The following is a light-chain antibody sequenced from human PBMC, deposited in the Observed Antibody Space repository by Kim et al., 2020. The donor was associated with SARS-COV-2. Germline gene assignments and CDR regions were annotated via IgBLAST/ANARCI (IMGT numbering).Light chain of an antibody. CDR3: SSYTGSDTLL. V-gene: IGLV2-8*01. CDR2: EVS. CDR1: SSDVGGYNF. J-gene: IGLJ3*02. Sequence: QSVLTQPPSASGSRGQSVTISCTGTSSDVGGYNFVSWYQQHPGKAPKVMIYEVSKRPSGVPDRFSGSKSGNTASLTVSGLQAEDEADYYCSSYTGSDTLLFGGGTQLTVL.